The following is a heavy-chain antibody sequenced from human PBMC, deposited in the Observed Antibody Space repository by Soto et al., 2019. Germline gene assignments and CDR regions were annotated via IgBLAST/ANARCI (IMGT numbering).Heavy chain of an antibody. CDR1: GFTVSSNY. CDR3: VRNTGWDTPMVH. D-gene: IGHD5-18*01. J-gene: IGHJ4*02. V-gene: IGHV3-66*01. Sequence: GGCMGLSCAASGFTVSSNYMSWVRKAPGKGLEWVSVIYSGGTTYYADSVKGRFTISRDNSRNTLYLQMNSLRAEDTAVYYCVRNTGWDTPMVHWGQGTLVTVSS. CDR2: IYSGGTT.